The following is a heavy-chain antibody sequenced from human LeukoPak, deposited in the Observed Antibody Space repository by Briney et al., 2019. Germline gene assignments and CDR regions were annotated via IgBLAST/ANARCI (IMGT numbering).Heavy chain of an antibody. CDR1: SYTLTSYG. Sequence: ASVKVSCKASSYTLTSYGISWVRQAPGQGLEWMGWMNPNWGYTGYAQKFQARVTMTRDTSIDTAYMELSSLRSDDTAVYYCARGITQGFDHWGQGTLVTVSS. CDR2: MNPNWGYT. J-gene: IGHJ5*02. V-gene: IGHV1-8*02. D-gene: IGHD1-20*01. CDR3: ARGITQGFDH.